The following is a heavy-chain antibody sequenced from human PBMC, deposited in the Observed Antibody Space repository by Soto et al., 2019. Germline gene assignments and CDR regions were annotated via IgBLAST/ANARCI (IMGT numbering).Heavy chain of an antibody. J-gene: IGHJ4*02. CDR2: ISGSGIST. D-gene: IGHD2-15*01. CDR1: GFTFSSYA. Sequence: GGSLRLSCAASGFTFSSYAMTWVRQAPGKVLEWVSSISGSGISTYYADSVKGRFTISRDNSKNTLYLQMNSLRAEDTAVYYCAIARGGSCYSASDYWGQGTLVTVSS. V-gene: IGHV3-23*01. CDR3: AIARGGSCYSASDY.